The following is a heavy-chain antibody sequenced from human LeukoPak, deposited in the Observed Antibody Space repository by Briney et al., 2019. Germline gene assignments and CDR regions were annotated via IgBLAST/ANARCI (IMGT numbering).Heavy chain of an antibody. CDR1: GFTFSSYA. Sequence: PGGSLRLSCAASGFTFSSYAMHWVRQAPGKGLEWVAVISYDGSNKYYADSVKGRFTISRDNSKNTLYLQMNSLRAEDTAVYYCARDGAGYCSGTSCPWGQGTLVTVSS. CDR3: ARDGAGYCSGTSCP. CDR2: ISYDGSNK. V-gene: IGHV3-30-3*01. J-gene: IGHJ5*02. D-gene: IGHD2-2*03.